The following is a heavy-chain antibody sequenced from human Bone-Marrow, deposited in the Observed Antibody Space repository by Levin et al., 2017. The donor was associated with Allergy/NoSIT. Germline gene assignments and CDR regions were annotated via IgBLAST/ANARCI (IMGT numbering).Heavy chain of an antibody. D-gene: IGHD5-18*01. V-gene: IGHV1-46*01. J-gene: IGHJ4*02. Sequence: ASVKVSCKASGYTFTSYSIHWVRQAPGQGLEWVATINPSGGYTSYAQKLQGRLTVTRDTSTSTVHMESRSLRSEDTALYYCARGQLWHDYWGQGTLVTVSS. CDR3: ARGQLWHDY. CDR1: GYTFTSYS. CDR2: INPSGGYT.